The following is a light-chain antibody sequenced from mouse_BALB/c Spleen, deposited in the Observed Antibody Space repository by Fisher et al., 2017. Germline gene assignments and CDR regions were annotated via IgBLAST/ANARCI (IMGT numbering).Light chain of an antibody. V-gene: IGKV4-59*01. J-gene: IGKJ5*01. Sequence: IVMTQTTAIMSASPGEKVTMTCSASSSVSYMHWYQQKSGTSPKRWIYDTSKLASGVPARFSGSGSGTSYSLTISSMEAEDAATYYCQQWSSNPPMLTFGAGTKLELK. CDR3: QQWSSNPPMLT. CDR1: SSVSY. CDR2: DTS.